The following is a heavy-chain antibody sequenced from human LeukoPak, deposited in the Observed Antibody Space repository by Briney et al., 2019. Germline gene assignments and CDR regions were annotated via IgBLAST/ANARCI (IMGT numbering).Heavy chain of an antibody. CDR3: AREVGGFRNYYYYYMDV. CDR1: GFTFSDYY. D-gene: IGHD1-26*01. V-gene: IGHV3-11*04. J-gene: IGHJ6*03. Sequence: GGSLRLSCAASGFTFSDYYMSWIRQVPGKGLEWVSYIGRSGTTIHYADSVKGRFTISRDNAKNSLYLQMNSLRADDTAVYYCAREVGGFRNYYYYYMDVWGKGTTVTVSS. CDR2: IGRSGTTI.